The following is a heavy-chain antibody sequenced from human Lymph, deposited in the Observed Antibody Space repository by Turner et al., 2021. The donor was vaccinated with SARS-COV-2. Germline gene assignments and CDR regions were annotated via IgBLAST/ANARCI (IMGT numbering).Heavy chain of an antibody. J-gene: IGHJ5*02. CDR1: GGSMNSNY. CDR3: ARETVNNWVDP. D-gene: IGHD2-21*02. Sequence: QVQLQESGPRLVKPLETLSLTCTVSGGSMNSNYWSWIRQPPGKRQEWIGYIYYRGSTNYNPSLESRVTISVDTSRNQFSLNLTSVTAADTAIYYCARETVNNWVDPWGQGTLVTVSS. CDR2: IYYRGST. V-gene: IGHV4-59*01.